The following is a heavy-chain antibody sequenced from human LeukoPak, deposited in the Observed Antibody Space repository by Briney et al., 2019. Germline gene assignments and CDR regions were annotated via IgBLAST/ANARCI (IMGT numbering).Heavy chain of an antibody. D-gene: IGHD3-3*01. CDR2: ISAYIGNT. Sequence: ASVKVSCKASGYTFTSYGISWVRQAPGQGLEWMGWISAYIGNTNYAQKLQGRVTMTTDTSTSTAYMELRSLRSDDTAVYYCARDLFAPYYDFWSGYYSYLDYWGQGTLVTVSS. CDR1: GYTFTSYG. CDR3: ARDLFAPYYDFWSGYYSYLDY. J-gene: IGHJ4*02. V-gene: IGHV1-18*01.